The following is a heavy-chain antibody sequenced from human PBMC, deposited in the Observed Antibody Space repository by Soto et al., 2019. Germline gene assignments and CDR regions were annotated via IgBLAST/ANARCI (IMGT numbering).Heavy chain of an antibody. CDR2: IYYSGST. CDR1: GGSISSGDYY. Sequence: SETLSLTCTVSGGSISSGDYYWSWIRQPPGKGLEWIGYIYYSGSTYYNPSLKSRVTISVDTSKNQFSLKLSSVTAADTAVYYCARVREDYGDYDYWGQGTLVTVSS. CDR3: ARVREDYGDYDY. J-gene: IGHJ4*02. D-gene: IGHD4-17*01. V-gene: IGHV4-30-4*01.